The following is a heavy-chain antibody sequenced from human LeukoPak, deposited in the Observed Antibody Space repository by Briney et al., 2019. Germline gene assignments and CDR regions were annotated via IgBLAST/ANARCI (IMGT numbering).Heavy chain of an antibody. CDR3: ARGVVGFYDWARWFDP. D-gene: IGHD3-16*01. V-gene: IGHV3-11*01. J-gene: IGHJ5*02. Sequence: GGSLRLSCAASGFTFSDYYMSWIRQAPGKGLEWVSYISSSGSTIYYADSVKGRFTISRDNAKNSLYLQMNSLRAEDTAVYYCARGVVGFYDWARWFDPWGQGTPVTVSS. CDR2: ISSSGSTI. CDR1: GFTFSDYY.